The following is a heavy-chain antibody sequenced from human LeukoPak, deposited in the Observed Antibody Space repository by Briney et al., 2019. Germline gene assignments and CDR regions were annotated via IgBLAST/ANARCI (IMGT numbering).Heavy chain of an antibody. Sequence: ASVKVSCKASGYTFTGYFMHWVRQAPGQGLEWMGWINPNSGVTNYAQKFQGRVTMTRDTSISTAYMELSRLRSDDTAVYYCARGDIVVGDWFDPWGQGTLVTVSS. V-gene: IGHV1-2*02. D-gene: IGHD2-15*01. CDR1: GYTFTGYF. CDR3: ARGDIVVGDWFDP. CDR2: INPNSGVT. J-gene: IGHJ5*02.